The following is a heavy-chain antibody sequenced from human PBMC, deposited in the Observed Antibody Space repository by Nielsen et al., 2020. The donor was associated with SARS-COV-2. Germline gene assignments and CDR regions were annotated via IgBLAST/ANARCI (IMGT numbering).Heavy chain of an antibody. CDR3: ARVAGTPPVSYSYFDL. V-gene: IGHV3-11*05. Sequence: SLKISCAGSGFTFSDYYMSWIRQAPGKGLEWVAQMSGSSSYIHYADSVKGRYTISKDSAKNSLYLQMNSLRAEDTAVYYCARVAGTPPVSYSYFDLWGRGTLVTVSS. CDR1: GFTFSDYY. D-gene: IGHD6-19*01. J-gene: IGHJ2*01. CDR2: MSGSSSYI.